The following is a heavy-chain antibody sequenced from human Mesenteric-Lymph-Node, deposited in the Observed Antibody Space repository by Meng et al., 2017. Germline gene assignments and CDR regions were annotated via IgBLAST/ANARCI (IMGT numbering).Heavy chain of an antibody. J-gene: IGHJ4*02. CDR2: IGGHGDDT. Sequence: GESLKISCAASGFTFSTYAMSWVRQAPGKGLEWVSSIGGHGDDTFYADSVKGQFTISRDNFKNTLYLQMNSLRAEDTAVYYCARKGNYLVTLDYWGQGTLVTVSS. V-gene: IGHV3-23*01. CDR1: GFTFSTYA. CDR3: ARKGNYLVTLDY. D-gene: IGHD1-7*01.